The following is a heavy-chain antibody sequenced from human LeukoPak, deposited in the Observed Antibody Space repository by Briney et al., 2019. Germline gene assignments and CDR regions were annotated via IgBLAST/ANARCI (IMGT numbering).Heavy chain of an antibody. CDR2: ISGSGGST. Sequence: GGSLRLSCVGLTFTVSDTFMSWVRQAPGKGLEWVSAISGSGGSTYYADSVKGRFTISRDNSKNTLYLQMNSLRAEDTAVYYCAKDATYCSGGSCYSPWGQGTLVTVSS. D-gene: IGHD2-15*01. V-gene: IGHV3-23*01. CDR3: AKDATYCSGGSCYSP. CDR1: TFTVSDTF. J-gene: IGHJ5*02.